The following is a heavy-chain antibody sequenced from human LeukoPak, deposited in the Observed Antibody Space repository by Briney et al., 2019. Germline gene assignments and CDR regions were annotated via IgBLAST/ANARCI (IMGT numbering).Heavy chain of an antibody. J-gene: IGHJ5*02. CDR1: GGSISSYY. D-gene: IGHD4-23*01. Sequence: SETLSRTCTVSGGSISSYYWSWLRQPAGKGLEWIGRVYTSGRTNYNPSLKSRVTMSLDTSKNQFALKLSSETAADSAVYYCARTIGGPAPQLEPWGQGTLVNFSS. CDR3: ARTIGGPAPQLEP. V-gene: IGHV4-4*07. CDR2: VYTSGRT.